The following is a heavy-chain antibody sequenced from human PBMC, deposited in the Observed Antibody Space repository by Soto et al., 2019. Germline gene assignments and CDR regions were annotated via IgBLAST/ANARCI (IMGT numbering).Heavy chain of an antibody. J-gene: IGHJ6*02. V-gene: IGHV1-69*01. CDR2: IIPIFGTA. D-gene: IGHD6-19*01. CDR3: AKVRYSSPMGYYYGMDV. Sequence: QAQMEPSGGEVQKPGSSVNVSCKASRVAICKLIVTWERQAPGLGLEWVGGIIPIFGTANTAQKFQGRVTITADESTSTSYMEVKNLRSEDTAVYYCAKVRYSSPMGYYYGMDVWGQGTTVTVSS. CDR1: RVAICKLI.